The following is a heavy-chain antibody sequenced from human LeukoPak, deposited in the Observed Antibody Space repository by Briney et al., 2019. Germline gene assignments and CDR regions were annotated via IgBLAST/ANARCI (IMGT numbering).Heavy chain of an antibody. CDR2: IYHSGST. Sequence: SQTLSLTCAVSGGSISSGGYSWSWIRQPPGKGLEWIGYIYHSGSTYYNPSLKSRVTISVDRSKNQFSLKLSSVTAADTAVYYCARGFGGVIVIPYYFDYWGQRTLVTVSS. CDR3: ARGFGGVIVIPYYFDY. CDR1: GGSISSGGYS. J-gene: IGHJ4*02. V-gene: IGHV4-30-2*01. D-gene: IGHD3-16*02.